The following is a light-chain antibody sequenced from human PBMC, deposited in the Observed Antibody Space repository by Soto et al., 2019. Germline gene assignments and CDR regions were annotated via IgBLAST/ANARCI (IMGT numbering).Light chain of an antibody. J-gene: IGKJ4*01. CDR1: QGISNY. CDR2: AAS. V-gene: IGKV1-27*01. Sequence: DIQMTQSPSSLSSSVGDRVTITCRASQGISNYLAWYQQIPGKVPKLLISAASNMQSGVPSRFSGSGSGTDFTLTISSLQPEDFATYYCQKYTNVPTFGGGTKVEIK. CDR3: QKYTNVPT.